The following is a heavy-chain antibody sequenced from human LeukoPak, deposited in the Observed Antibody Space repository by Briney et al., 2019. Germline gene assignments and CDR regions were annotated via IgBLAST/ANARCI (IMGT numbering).Heavy chain of an antibody. CDR3: ARVRYTVGYCSSTSCYGPLDY. D-gene: IGHD2-2*01. Sequence: GASVKVPCKASGYTFTSYDINWVRQATGQGLEWMGWMNPNSGNTGYAQKFQGRVTITRNTSISTAYMELSSLRSEDTAVYYCARVRYTVGYCSSTSCYGPLDYWGQGTLVTVSS. J-gene: IGHJ4*02. V-gene: IGHV1-8*03. CDR2: MNPNSGNT. CDR1: GYTFTSYD.